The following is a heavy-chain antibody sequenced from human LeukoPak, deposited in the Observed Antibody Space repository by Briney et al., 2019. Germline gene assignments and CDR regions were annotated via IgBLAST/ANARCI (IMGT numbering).Heavy chain of an antibody. D-gene: IGHD2-15*01. CDR1: GFTFSSYW. J-gene: IGHJ4*02. Sequence: AGGSLRLSCAASGFTFSSYWMHWVRQAPGKGLVWVSRINSDGSSTSYADSVRGRFIISRDNSKNTLYLQMNSLRAEDTAVYYCARRAGSYSHSYDYWGQGTLVTVSS. CDR3: ARRAGSYSHSYDY. V-gene: IGHV3-74*01. CDR2: INSDGSST.